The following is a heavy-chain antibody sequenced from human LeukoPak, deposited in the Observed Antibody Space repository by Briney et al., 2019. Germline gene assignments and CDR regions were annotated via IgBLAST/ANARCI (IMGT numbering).Heavy chain of an antibody. CDR3: ARAGEVVVVVAATPLDY. CDR2: ISSSSSTI. CDR1: GFTFSSYS. V-gene: IGHV3-48*01. Sequence: GGSLRLSCAASGFTFSSYSMNWVRQAPGKGLEWVSYISSSSSTIYYADSVKGRFTISRDNAKNSLYLQMNGLRAEDTAVYYCARAGEVVVVVAATPLDYWGQGTLVTVSS. D-gene: IGHD2-15*01. J-gene: IGHJ4*02.